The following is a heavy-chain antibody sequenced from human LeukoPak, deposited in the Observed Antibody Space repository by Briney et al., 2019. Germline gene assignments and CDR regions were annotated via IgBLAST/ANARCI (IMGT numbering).Heavy chain of an antibody. CDR3: AKPERYFDFDY. CDR1: GFTFRSYG. D-gene: IGHD3-9*01. CDR2: ICRCGGSP. J-gene: IGHJ4*02. Sequence: GGSLRLSCAASGFTFRSYGMSWGRQAPGKGVEWVLAICRCGGSPPYAPSLKRRFTLPRDNSNNPLYLQMNSLRPEDTAVYYCAKPERYFDFDYWGQGTLVTVSS. V-gene: IGHV3-23*01.